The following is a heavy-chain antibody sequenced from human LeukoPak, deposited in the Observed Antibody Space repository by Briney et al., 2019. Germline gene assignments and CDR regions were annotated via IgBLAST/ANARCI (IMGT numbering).Heavy chain of an antibody. D-gene: IGHD4-23*01. CDR3: ASYGGNHFDY. CDR1: GGTFSSYA. V-gene: IGHV1-46*01. J-gene: IGHJ4*02. Sequence: GASVKVSCKASGGTFSSYAISWVRQAPGQGLEWMGIINPSGGSTSYAQKFQGRVTMTRDTSTSTVYMELSSLRSEDTAVYYCASYGGNHFDYWGQGTLVTVSS. CDR2: INPSGGST.